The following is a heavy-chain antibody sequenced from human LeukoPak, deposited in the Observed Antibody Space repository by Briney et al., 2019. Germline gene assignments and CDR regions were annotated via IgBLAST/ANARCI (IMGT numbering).Heavy chain of an antibody. Sequence: PGGSLRLSCAASGFSFSTYSFSWVRQAPGKGLEWVSGISASGGDTFHADSVKGRFTISRDNSKNTLSLQMNSLRVEDTAIYYCAKDVRRCNGACTWGQGTLVTVSS. CDR1: GFSFSTYS. CDR2: ISASGGDT. V-gene: IGHV3-23*01. D-gene: IGHD2-8*01. CDR3: AKDVRRCNGACT. J-gene: IGHJ5*02.